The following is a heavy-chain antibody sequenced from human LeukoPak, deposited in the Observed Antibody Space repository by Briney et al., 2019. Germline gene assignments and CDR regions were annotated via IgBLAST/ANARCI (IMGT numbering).Heavy chain of an antibody. D-gene: IGHD6-19*01. CDR3: ARDRFSAVAGTPVY. CDR1: GFTFSSYA. CDR2: ISSNGGST. V-gene: IGHV3-64*01. J-gene: IGHJ4*02. Sequence: GGSLRLPCAASGFTFSSYAMHWVRQAPGKGLEYVSAISSNGGSTYYANSVKGRFTISRDNSKNTLYLQMGSLRAEDMAVYYCARDRFSAVAGTPVYWGQGTLVTVSS.